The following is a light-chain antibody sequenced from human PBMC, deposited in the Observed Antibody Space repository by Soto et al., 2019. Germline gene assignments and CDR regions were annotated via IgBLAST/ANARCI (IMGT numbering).Light chain of an antibody. CDR1: SSNIGSNY. CDR2: RNN. Sequence: QSALTQPPSASGTPGQRVTISCSGSSSNIGSNYVYWYQQLPGRAPKLLIYRNNQRPSGVPDRFSGSKSGTSASLAISGLRSEDEADYYCAAWDDSLSEVFGSGTKVTVL. CDR3: AAWDDSLSEV. J-gene: IGLJ1*01. V-gene: IGLV1-47*01.